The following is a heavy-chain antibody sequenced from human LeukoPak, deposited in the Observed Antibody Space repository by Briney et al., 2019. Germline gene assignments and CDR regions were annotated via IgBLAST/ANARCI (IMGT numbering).Heavy chain of an antibody. V-gene: IGHV3-21*01. CDR3: AREMGYCSGGSCYIFFDY. CDR1: GFTFSAYS. CDR2: ISTSSSYI. J-gene: IGHJ4*02. Sequence: GGSLRLSCAASGFTFSAYSMNWVRQAPGKGLEWVSSISTSSSYIYYADSVKGRFTISRDNSKNTLYLQMNSLRVEDTAVYYCAREMGYCSGGSCYIFFDYWGQGTLVTVSS. D-gene: IGHD2-15*01.